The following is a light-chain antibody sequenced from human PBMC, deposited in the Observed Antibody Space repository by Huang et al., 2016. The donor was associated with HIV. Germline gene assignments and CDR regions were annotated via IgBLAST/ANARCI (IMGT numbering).Light chain of an antibody. Sequence: DIQMTQSSATLSASVGDRVTISCRASTGVGTWLAWYQQIPGKAPNLLIDEASTLESGVPSRCSGGGAGTEFTLTINSLQPDDFATYYCQHYNSFPWTFGQGTKVEV. CDR2: EAS. CDR1: TGVGTW. CDR3: QHYNSFPWT. J-gene: IGKJ1*01. V-gene: IGKV1-5*03.